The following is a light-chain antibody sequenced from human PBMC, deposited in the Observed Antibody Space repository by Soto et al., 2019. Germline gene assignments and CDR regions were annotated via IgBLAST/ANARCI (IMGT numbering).Light chain of an antibody. CDR2: DAS. Sequence: EIVMTQSPATLSVSPGERATLSCRASQSVSSNLAWYQQKPGQTPRLLIYDASTRATGIPARFSGSGSGTDFTLTISSLQSEDFAVYYCQQYYHWPRVTFGPGTKVDI. J-gene: IGKJ3*01. CDR1: QSVSSN. CDR3: QQYYHWPRVT. V-gene: IGKV3-15*01.